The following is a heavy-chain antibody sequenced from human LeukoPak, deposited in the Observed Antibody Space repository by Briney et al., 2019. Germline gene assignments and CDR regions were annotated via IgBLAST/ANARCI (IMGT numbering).Heavy chain of an antibody. D-gene: IGHD3-9*01. Sequence: GGSLRLSCAASGFTFSSYEMNWVRQAPGKGLEWVSYISSSGSTIYYADSVKGRFTISRDNAKNSLYLQMNSLRAEDTAVYYCARSQYSDWLPFDYWGQGTLVTVSS. CDR2: ISSSGSTI. V-gene: IGHV3-48*03. J-gene: IGHJ4*02. CDR3: ARSQYSDWLPFDY. CDR1: GFTFSSYE.